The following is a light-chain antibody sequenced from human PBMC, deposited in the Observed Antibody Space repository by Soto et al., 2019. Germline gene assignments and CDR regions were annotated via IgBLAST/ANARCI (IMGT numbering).Light chain of an antibody. V-gene: IGLV2-14*01. J-gene: IGLJ2*01. CDR2: DVS. Sequence: QSVLTQPASVSGSPGQSITISCTGTSSDVGGYNYVSWYQQHPAKAPKLLIYDVSTRPSGVSNRFSSSKSGNTASLTISGLQAEDEADYYCSSYTSSRTVVFGGGTKLTVL. CDR1: SSDVGGYNY. CDR3: SSYTSSRTVV.